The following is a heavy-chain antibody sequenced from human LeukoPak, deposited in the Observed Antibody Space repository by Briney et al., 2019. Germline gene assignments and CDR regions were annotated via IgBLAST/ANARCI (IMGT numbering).Heavy chain of an antibody. D-gene: IGHD6-6*01. Sequence: GESLKISCRASGNSFTSYWIACGRQMPGKGLEWMGIIYCGDSGTRYSPSFQVQGTISADTSISIAYLQWSSLEATAPAMYYCASGLSLARHFDYWGQGDLVTVSS. V-gene: IGHV5-51*01. CDR3: ASGLSLARHFDY. J-gene: IGHJ4*02. CDR1: GNSFTSYW. CDR2: IYCGDSGT.